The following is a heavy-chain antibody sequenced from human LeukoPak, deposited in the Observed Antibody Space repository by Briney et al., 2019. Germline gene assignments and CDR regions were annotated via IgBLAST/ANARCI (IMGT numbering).Heavy chain of an antibody. CDR1: GFTFSSYA. V-gene: IGHV3-23*01. CDR3: AKDRARGGATDFDY. CDR2: ISGGGDST. D-gene: IGHD1-26*01. Sequence: PGGSLRLSCAASGFTFSSYAWSWVRQAPGKGREWVSAISGGGDSTYYADSVKGRFTISRDNSKNTLSLQMNSLRAEDTAVYYCAKDRARGGATDFDYWGQGTLVTVSS. J-gene: IGHJ4*02.